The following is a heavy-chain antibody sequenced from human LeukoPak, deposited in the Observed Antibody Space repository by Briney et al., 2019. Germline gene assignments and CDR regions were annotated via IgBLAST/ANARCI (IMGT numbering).Heavy chain of an antibody. CDR1: GGSFSGYY. V-gene: IGHV4-34*01. D-gene: IGHD2-8*01. Sequence: PSETLSLTCAVYGGSFSGYYWSWIRQPPGKGLEWIGEINHSGSTNYNPSLKGRVTISVDTSKNQFSLKLSSVTAADTAVYYCARAEDYCTNGVCYRTGVNWFDPWGQGTLVTVSS. CDR3: ARAEDYCTNGVCYRTGVNWFDP. J-gene: IGHJ5*02. CDR2: INHSGST.